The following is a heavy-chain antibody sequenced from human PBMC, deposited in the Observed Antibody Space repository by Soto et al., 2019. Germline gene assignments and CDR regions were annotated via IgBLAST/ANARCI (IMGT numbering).Heavy chain of an antibody. CDR1: GDSISNSRFY. V-gene: IGHV4-39*01. Sequence: QLQLQESGPGLVKSSETLSLTCSVSGDSISNSRFYWAWIRQPPGEGLEWIGSIYHTGNAYYNPSLKSQVTIFVDTSKDQFSLKLTSVTAADTALYYCARDYFDSSDYTTNWFDPWGQGSLVTVSS. CDR3: ARDYFDSSDYTTNWFDP. D-gene: IGHD3-22*01. J-gene: IGHJ5*02. CDR2: IYHTGNA.